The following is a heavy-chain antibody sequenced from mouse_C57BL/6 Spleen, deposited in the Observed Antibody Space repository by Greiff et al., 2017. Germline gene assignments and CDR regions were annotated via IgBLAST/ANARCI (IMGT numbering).Heavy chain of an antibody. CDR1: GYAFSSYW. D-gene: IGHD1-1*01. CDR2: IYPGDGDT. V-gene: IGHV1-80*01. J-gene: IGHJ1*03. Sequence: LVESGASVKISCKASGYAFSSYWMNWVKQRPGKGLEWIGQIYPGDGDTNYNGKFKGKATLTADKSSSTAYMQLSSLTSEDSAVYFCASPFITTVVATPYWYFDVWGTGTTVTVSS. CDR3: ASPFITTVVATPYWYFDV.